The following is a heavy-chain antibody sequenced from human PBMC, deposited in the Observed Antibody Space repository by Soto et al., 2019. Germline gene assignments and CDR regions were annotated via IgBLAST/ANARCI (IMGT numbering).Heavy chain of an antibody. CDR2: IYYSGST. V-gene: IGHV4-61*01. J-gene: IGHJ6*02. Sequence: PSETLSLTCTVSGGSVSSVSYYWSWIRQPPGKGLEWIGYIYYSGSTNYNPSLKSRVTMSVDTSKNQFSLKLSSVTAADTAVYYCARDGGIAVAGTGNYYYYGMDVWGQGTTVTVSS. D-gene: IGHD6-19*01. CDR1: GGSVSSVSYY. CDR3: ARDGGIAVAGTGNYYYYGMDV.